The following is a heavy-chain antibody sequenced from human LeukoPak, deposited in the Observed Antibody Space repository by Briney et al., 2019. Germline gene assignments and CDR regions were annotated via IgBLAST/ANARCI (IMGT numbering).Heavy chain of an antibody. V-gene: IGHV3-23*01. CDR2: ISGSGGST. D-gene: IGHD6-13*01. Sequence: GGSLRLTCAASGFTFSSYAMSWVRQAPGKGLEWVSAISGSGGSTYYADSVKGRFTISRDNSKNTLYLQMNSLRAEDTAVYYCAKAVSGSSSIQAHWGQGTLVTVSS. CDR1: GFTFSSYA. CDR3: AKAVSGSSSIQAH. J-gene: IGHJ4*02.